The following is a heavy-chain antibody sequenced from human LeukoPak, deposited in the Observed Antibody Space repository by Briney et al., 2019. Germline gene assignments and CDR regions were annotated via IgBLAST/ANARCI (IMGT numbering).Heavy chain of an antibody. J-gene: IGHJ4*02. Sequence: GGSLRPSCAASGFTFSSYSMNWVRQAPGKGLEWVSSISSSSSYIYYADSVKGRFTISRDNAKNSLYLQMNSLRAEDTAVYYCARDRGYYDSSGLDYWGQGTLVTVSS. V-gene: IGHV3-21*01. D-gene: IGHD3-22*01. CDR2: ISSSSSYI. CDR3: ARDRGYYDSSGLDY. CDR1: GFTFSSYS.